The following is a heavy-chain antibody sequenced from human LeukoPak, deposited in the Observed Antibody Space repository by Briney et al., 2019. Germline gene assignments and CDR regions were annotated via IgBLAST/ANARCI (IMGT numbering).Heavy chain of an antibody. J-gene: IGHJ4*02. Sequence: GALGPSWAGLGFPFRKAWVGWVRPASGKGPGWGWRIRRKTDGETTDHAEPVKGRFTISRDDSKNTLYLQMNSLKPEDTAVYYCTAGLYHTAGVDHWGQGTLVTVSS. CDR1: GFPFRKAW. V-gene: IGHV3-15*01. CDR2: IRRKTDGETT. CDR3: TAGLYHTAGVDH. D-gene: IGHD2-8*02.